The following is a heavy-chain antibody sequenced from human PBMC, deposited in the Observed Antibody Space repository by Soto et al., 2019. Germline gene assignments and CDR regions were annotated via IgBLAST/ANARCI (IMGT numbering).Heavy chain of an antibody. Sequence: QVQLVQSGAEVKKPGSSVKVSCKASGGTFSSYAISWVRQAPGQGLEWMGGIIPIFGTTNYAQKFQGRVTITADESTSXSYMELSSLRSEDTAVYYCARVVTVVKSVHYWYFDLWGRGTLVTVSS. D-gene: IGHD2-15*01. CDR3: ARVVTVVKSVHYWYFDL. J-gene: IGHJ2*01. CDR1: GGTFSSYA. CDR2: IIPIFGTT. V-gene: IGHV1-69*12.